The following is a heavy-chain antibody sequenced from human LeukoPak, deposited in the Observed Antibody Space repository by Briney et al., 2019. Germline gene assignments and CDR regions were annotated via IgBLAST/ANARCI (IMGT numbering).Heavy chain of an antibody. Sequence: GGSLRLSCAASGFTFSSYSMNWVRQAPGKGLEWVSSISSSSSYIYYADSVKGRFTISRDNAKNSLYLQMNSLKTEDTAVYYCTSIPITIFGVIDYWGQGTLVTVSS. CDR2: ISSSSSYI. CDR3: TSIPITIFGVIDY. J-gene: IGHJ4*02. D-gene: IGHD3-3*01. V-gene: IGHV3-21*03. CDR1: GFTFSSYS.